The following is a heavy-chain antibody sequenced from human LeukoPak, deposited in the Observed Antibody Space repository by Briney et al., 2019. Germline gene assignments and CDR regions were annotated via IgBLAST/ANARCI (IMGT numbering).Heavy chain of an antibody. CDR3: ASDYGSGSYRFDY. CDR1: GGSFSGYY. Sequence: SETLSLTCAVYGGSFSGYYWSWIRQPPGKGLEWIGYIFNSGSTIYNPSLKSRVTISIDMSNKQFSLKLSSVTAADTAVYYCASDYGSGSYRFDYWGQGTLVTVSS. CDR2: IFNSGST. D-gene: IGHD3-10*01. J-gene: IGHJ4*02. V-gene: IGHV4-59*01.